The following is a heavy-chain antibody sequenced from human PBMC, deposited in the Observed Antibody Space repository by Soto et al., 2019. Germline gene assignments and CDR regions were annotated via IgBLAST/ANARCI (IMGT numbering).Heavy chain of an antibody. J-gene: IGHJ4*02. V-gene: IGHV1-8*01. CDR3: ARGPRNWGVDY. CDR1: AYTFTSYD. CDR2: MNPNNGNT. Sequence: GASVKVSCKAAAYTFTSYDINWVRQATGQDFEWMGWMNPNNGNTAYAQKFQGRVTMTRDTSKSTAFMEPSSLTSEDPAVYYCARGPRNWGVDYWGQGTLVTVSS. D-gene: IGHD7-27*01.